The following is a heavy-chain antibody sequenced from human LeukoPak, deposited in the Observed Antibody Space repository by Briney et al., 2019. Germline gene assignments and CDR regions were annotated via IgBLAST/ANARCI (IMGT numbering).Heavy chain of an antibody. CDR1: GYTFTSYY. J-gene: IGHJ4*02. CDR2: INPSGGST. Sequence: ASVKVSCKASGYTFTSYYMHWVQQAPGQGLEWMGIINPSGGSTSYAQKFQGRVTMTRGTSTSAVYMELSSLRSEDTAVYYCARVGPWGSFDYWGQGTLVTVSS. D-gene: IGHD7-27*01. CDR3: ARVGPWGSFDY. V-gene: IGHV1-46*03.